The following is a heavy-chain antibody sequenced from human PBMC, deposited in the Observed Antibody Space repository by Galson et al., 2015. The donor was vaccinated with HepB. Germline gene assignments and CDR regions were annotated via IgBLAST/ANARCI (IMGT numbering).Heavy chain of an antibody. CDR1: EYTFAGHY. CDR2: ISPDGGGT. CDR3: ARDNNWGPDY. J-gene: IGHJ4*02. Sequence: SVKVSCKASEYTFAGHYLHWVRQAPGQGLEWMGWISPDGGGTHYAQKFQGRVTMTRDTSRDTSISTVYMELSSPKSDDTAVYYCARDNNWGPDYWGQGTLVTVSS. V-gene: IGHV1-2*02. D-gene: IGHD7-27*01.